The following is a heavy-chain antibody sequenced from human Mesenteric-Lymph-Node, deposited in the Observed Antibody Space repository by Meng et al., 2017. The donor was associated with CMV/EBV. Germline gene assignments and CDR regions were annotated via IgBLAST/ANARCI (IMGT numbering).Heavy chain of an antibody. D-gene: IGHD3-3*01. CDR2: IIPIFGTA. Sequence: SVKVSCKASGGTFSSYAISWVRRAPGQGLEWMGGIIPIFGTANYAQKFQGRVTITTDESTSTAYMELSSLRSEDTAVYYCARAIRSHELGVVHYSFDYWGQGTLVTVSS. V-gene: IGHV1-69*05. CDR1: GGTFSSYA. J-gene: IGHJ4*02. CDR3: ARAIRSHELGVVHYSFDY.